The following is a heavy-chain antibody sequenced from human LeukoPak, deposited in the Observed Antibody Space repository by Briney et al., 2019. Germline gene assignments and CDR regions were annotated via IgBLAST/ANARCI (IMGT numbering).Heavy chain of an antibody. CDR1: GFTFSSYA. V-gene: IGHV3-30-3*01. CDR2: ISYDGSNK. J-gene: IGHJ5*02. Sequence: PGRSLRLSCAASGFTFSSYAMHWVRQAPGKGLEWVAVISYDGSNKYYADSVKGRFTISRDNSKNTLYLQMNSLRAEDTAVYYCARGGSFDPWGQGTLVTVSS. CDR3: ARGGSFDP.